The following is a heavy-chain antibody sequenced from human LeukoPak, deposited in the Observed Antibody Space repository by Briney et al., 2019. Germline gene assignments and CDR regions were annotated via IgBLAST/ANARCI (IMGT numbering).Heavy chain of an antibody. CDR1: GYTFTSYG. J-gene: IGHJ5*02. D-gene: IGHD6-13*01. V-gene: IGHV1-18*01. CDR3: ARAAAGIIHPFDP. Sequence: WASVKVSCKASGYTFTSYGISWVRQAPGQGLEWMGWISAHNGNTNYAQKLQGRVTMTTDTSTSTAYMELRSLRSDDTAVYYCARAAAGIIHPFDPWGQGTLVTVSS. CDR2: ISAHNGNT.